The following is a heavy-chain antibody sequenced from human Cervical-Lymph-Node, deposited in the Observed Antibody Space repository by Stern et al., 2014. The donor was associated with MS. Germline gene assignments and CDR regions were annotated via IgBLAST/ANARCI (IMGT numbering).Heavy chain of an antibody. D-gene: IGHD6-19*01. CDR1: GNTPTELS. CDR3: ATGVAVAGNYYYGMDV. CDR2: FDPEDGET. V-gene: IGHV1-24*01. Sequence: VQLVQSGAEVKKHSASVKVSCPVYGNTPTELSMHWVRQCPGAGIAGVGGFDPEDGETIYAQKFQGRVTMTEDTSTDTAYMELSSLRSEDTAVYYCATGVAVAGNYYYGMDVWGQGTTVTVSS. J-gene: IGHJ6*02.